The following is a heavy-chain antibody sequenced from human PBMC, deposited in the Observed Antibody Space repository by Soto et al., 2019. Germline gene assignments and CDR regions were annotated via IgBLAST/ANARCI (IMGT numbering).Heavy chain of an antibody. J-gene: IGHJ6*02. CDR1: GGSFSGYY. CDR2: INHSGST. Sequence: QVQLQQWGAGLLKPSETLSLTCAVYGGSFSGYYWSWIRQPPGKGLEWIGEINHSGSTNYNPSLKGRVTISVDTSKNQFSLKLSSVTAADTAVYYCARGRRRIAVAPDGMDVWGQGTTVTVSS. CDR3: ARGRRRIAVAPDGMDV. D-gene: IGHD6-19*01. V-gene: IGHV4-34*01.